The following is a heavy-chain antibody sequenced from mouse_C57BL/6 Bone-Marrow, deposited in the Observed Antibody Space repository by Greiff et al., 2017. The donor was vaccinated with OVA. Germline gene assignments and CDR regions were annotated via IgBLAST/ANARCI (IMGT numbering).Heavy chain of an antibody. CDR2: ISYDGSN. D-gene: IGHD2-5*01. V-gene: IGHV3-6*01. CDR1: GYSITSRYF. Sequence: ESGAGFVKPSESLSLTCSVTGYSITSRYFWYWLRQIPGNKLEWMGFISYDGSNNYKPSLKNRISITRDTPKNQLFLKLNSVTTEDTATYYCARGYSNRFDYWGQGTTLTVSS. CDR3: ARGYSNRFDY. J-gene: IGHJ2*01.